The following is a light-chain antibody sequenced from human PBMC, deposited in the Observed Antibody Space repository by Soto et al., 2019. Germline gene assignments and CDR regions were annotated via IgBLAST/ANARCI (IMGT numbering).Light chain of an antibody. CDR3: QQRSNWPLT. CDR1: QSLSNY. Sequence: EIVLTQSPATLSLSPGERATLSCRASQSLSNYLAWYQQKPGQAPRLLIYDASNRATGIPARFSGSGSGTDFTLTISSLEPEDFGLYYCQQRSNWPLTFGGGTKVEI. CDR2: DAS. J-gene: IGKJ4*01. V-gene: IGKV3-11*01.